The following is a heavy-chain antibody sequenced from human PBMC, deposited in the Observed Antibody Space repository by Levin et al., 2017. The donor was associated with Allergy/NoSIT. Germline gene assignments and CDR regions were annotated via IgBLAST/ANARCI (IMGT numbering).Heavy chain of an antibody. CDR2: INHSGST. CDR3: ARERSVGSGSYYRTGRRFDP. CDR1: GGSFSGYY. J-gene: IGHJ5*02. Sequence: SETLSLTCAVYGGSFSGYYWSWIRQPPGKGLEWIGEINHSGSTNYNPSLKSRVTISVDTSKNQFSLKLSSVTAADTAVYYCARERSVGSGSYYRTGRRFDPWGQGTLVTVSS. D-gene: IGHD3-10*01. V-gene: IGHV4-34*01.